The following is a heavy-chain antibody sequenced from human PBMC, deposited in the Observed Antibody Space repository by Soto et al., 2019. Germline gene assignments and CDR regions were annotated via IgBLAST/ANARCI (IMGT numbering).Heavy chain of an antibody. Sequence: QVQLVQSGAEVKKPGSSVKVSCKASGGTFSSYAISWVRQAPGQGLEWMGGIIPILGTANYAQKFQGRVTITADESTSKDYMELSSLRSEDTAVYYCARVHGSGSYYTDYYYGMDVLGQGTTVTVSS. J-gene: IGHJ6*02. D-gene: IGHD3-10*01. CDR1: GGTFSSYA. CDR2: IIPILGTA. V-gene: IGHV1-69*01. CDR3: ARVHGSGSYYTDYYYGMDV.